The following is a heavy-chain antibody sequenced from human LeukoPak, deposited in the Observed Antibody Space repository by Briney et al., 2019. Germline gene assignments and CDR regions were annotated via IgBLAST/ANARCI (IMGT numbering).Heavy chain of an antibody. CDR2: VWCDGSNK. CDR3: AKDIADYQDTSGHSGGSDI. CDR1: GFPFHSYC. D-gene: IGHD3-22*01. V-gene: IGHV3-33*06. J-gene: IGHJ3*02. Sequence: GGSLRLSFSASGFPFHSYCMQGGRPAPGGGVGGGAVVWCDGSNKYYADSVKGRFTISRDNSKNTLYLQMNSLRAEDTAVYYCAKDIADYQDTSGHSGGSDIWGQGTMVTVSS.